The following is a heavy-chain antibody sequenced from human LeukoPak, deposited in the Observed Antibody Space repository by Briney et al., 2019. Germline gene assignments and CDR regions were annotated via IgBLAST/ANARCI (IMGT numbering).Heavy chain of an antibody. J-gene: IGHJ4*02. CDR2: ISYDGSNK. CDR3: ARGRRNYYDSSGTILDY. V-gene: IGHV3-30-3*01. D-gene: IGHD3-22*01. Sequence: PGRSLRLSCAASGFTFSSYAMHWVRQAPGKGLEWVAVISYDGSNKYYADSVKGRFTISRDNSKNTLYLQMNSLRAEDTAVYYCARGRRNYYDSSGTILDYRGQGTLVTVSS. CDR1: GFTFSSYA.